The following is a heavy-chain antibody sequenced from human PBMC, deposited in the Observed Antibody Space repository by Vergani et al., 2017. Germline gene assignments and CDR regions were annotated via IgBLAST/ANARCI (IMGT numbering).Heavy chain of an antibody. V-gene: IGHV3-30*18. J-gene: IGHJ4*02. Sequence: QVQLVESGGGVVQPGRSLRLSCAASGFTFSSYGMHWVRQAPGKGLEWVAVISYDGSNKYYADYVKGRFTISRDNSKNTLYLQMNSLRAEDTAVYYCAKSTWRIQLWLDYWGQGTLVTVSS. CDR3: AKSTWRIQLWLDY. D-gene: IGHD5-18*01. CDR2: ISYDGSNK. CDR1: GFTFSSYG.